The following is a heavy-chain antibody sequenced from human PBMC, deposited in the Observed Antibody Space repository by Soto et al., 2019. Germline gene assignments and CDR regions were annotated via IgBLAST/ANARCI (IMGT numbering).Heavy chain of an antibody. D-gene: IGHD2-21*02. CDR3: AKGGNCGGDCP. Sequence: PGGSLRLSCAASVFTFSSYDMHWVRQSPGKGLEWVAVISYDESNKYYRDSVKGRFTISRDNSKNTLYLQMNSLRAEDTAVYYCAKGGNCGGDCPWGQGTLVTVSS. V-gene: IGHV3-30*18. CDR1: VFTFSSYD. CDR2: ISYDESNK. J-gene: IGHJ5*02.